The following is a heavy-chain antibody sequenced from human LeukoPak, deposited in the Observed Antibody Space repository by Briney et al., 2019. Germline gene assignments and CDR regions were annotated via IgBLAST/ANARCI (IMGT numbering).Heavy chain of an antibody. V-gene: IGHV3-48*03. D-gene: IGHD5-12*01. CDR3: ARGGWIGDAFDI. CDR1: GFTFSSYE. J-gene: IGHJ3*02. CDR2: ISSSGSTI. Sequence: GGSLRLPCAASGFTFSSYEMNWVRQAPGKGLEWVSYISSSGSTIYYADSVKGRFTISRDNAKNSLYLQMNSLRAEDTAVYYCARGGWIGDAFDIWGQGTMVTVSS.